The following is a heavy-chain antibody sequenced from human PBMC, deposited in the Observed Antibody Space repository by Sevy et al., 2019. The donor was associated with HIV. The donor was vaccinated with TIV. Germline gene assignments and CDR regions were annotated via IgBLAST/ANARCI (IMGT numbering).Heavy chain of an antibody. J-gene: IGHJ4*02. CDR2: IKQEAGQK. CDR3: ARDDGNYYFHY. D-gene: IGHD1-7*01. Sequence: GGSLRLSCAASGFTFSKYWMGWVRQAPGKGLEWVANIKQEAGQKYYVDSVKGRFTISRDNAKNSLYLQMNSLGAEDTAVYFCARDDGNYYFHYWGQGTLVTVSS. V-gene: IGHV3-7*01. CDR1: GFTFSKYW.